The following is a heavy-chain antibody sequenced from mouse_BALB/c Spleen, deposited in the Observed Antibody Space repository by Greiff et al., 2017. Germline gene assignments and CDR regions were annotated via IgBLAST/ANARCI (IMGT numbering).Heavy chain of an antibody. J-gene: IGHJ2*01. V-gene: IGHV5-6*01. CDR2: ISSGGSYT. Sequence: EVMLVESGGDLVKPGGSLKLSCAASGFTFSSYGMSWVRQTPDKRLEWVATISSGGSYTYYPDSVKGRFTISRDNAKNTLYLQMSSLKSEDTAMYYCARQGYGNYGFDYWGQGTTLTVSS. D-gene: IGHD2-1*01. CDR3: ARQGYGNYGFDY. CDR1: GFTFSSYG.